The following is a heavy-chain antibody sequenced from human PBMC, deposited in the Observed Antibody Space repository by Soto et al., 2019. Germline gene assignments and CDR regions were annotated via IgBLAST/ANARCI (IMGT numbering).Heavy chain of an antibody. J-gene: IGHJ4*02. CDR1: GGSISSYY. CDR3: AIISGWFSY. CDR2: IYYSGST. V-gene: IGHV4-59*08. D-gene: IGHD6-19*01. Sequence: SETLSLTCTVSGGSISSYYWSWIRQPPGKGLEWIGYIYYSGSTNYNPSLKSRVTISVDTSKNQFSLKLSSVTAADTAVYYCAIISGWFSYWGQGTLVTVSS.